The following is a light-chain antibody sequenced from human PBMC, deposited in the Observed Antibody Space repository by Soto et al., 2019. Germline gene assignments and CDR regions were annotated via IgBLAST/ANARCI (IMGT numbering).Light chain of an antibody. CDR3: QQRSNWPT. Sequence: EIVLTQSPATLSLSPGERATISCRASQSVSSYLAWYQQKPGQAPRLLIYDASNRATGIPARFSGSVSGTDFNLTISSLEPEDFAVYYCQQRSNWPTFGQGTKLEIK. J-gene: IGKJ2*01. CDR1: QSVSSY. CDR2: DAS. V-gene: IGKV3-11*01.